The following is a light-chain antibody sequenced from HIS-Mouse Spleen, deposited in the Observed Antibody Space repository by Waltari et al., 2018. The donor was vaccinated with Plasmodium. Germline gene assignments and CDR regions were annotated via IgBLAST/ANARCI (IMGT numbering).Light chain of an antibody. CDR3: QQSYSTWT. J-gene: IGKJ1*01. V-gene: IGKV1-39*01. Sequence: DIQMTQSPSSLSASVGDRVTITCRASQSISSYLNWYQQKPGKAPYLLLYAASSLQSGVPSRFSGSGSWTDFTLSSSSLQPEDFATYYCQQSYSTWTFGQGTKVEIK. CDR2: AAS. CDR1: QSISSY.